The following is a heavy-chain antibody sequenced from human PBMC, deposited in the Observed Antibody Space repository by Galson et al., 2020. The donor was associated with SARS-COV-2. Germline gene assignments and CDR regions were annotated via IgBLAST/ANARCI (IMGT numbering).Heavy chain of an antibody. CDR2: MNPNSGNT. V-gene: IGHV1-8*01. D-gene: IGHD3-16*02. J-gene: IGHJ4*02. Sequence: ASVKVSCKASGYTFTSYDINWVRQATGQGLEWMGWMNPNSGNTGYAQKFQGRVTMTRNTSISTAYMELSSLRSEDTAVYYCARVISSFGGVIVTLYYFDYWGQGTLVTVSS. CDR3: ARVISSFGGVIVTLYYFDY. CDR1: GYTFTSYD.